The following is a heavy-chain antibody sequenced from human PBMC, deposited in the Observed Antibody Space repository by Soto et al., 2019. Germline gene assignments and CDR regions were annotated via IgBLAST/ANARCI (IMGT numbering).Heavy chain of an antibody. CDR1: GLSFGTSGVG. J-gene: IGHJ3*02. CDR2: IYWNDDK. D-gene: IGHD4-17*01. CDR3: ASMTTVATAAFDI. V-gene: IGHV2-5*01. Sequence: QITLKESGPTQVKPTQTLTLTCTASGLSFGTSGVGVGWIRQPPGEALEWLALIYWNDDKRYSPSLKSSLTITKDTSKNQVVITMTNVDPVDTATYYCASMTTVATAAFDIWGQGTMVTVSS.